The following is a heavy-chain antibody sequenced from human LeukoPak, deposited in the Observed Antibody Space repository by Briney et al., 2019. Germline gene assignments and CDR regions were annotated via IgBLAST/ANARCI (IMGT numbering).Heavy chain of an antibody. CDR1: GGTFSSYA. CDR3: AREGGVVLMVYAPNTGWFDP. J-gene: IGHJ5*02. CDR2: IIPILGTA. Sequence: SAKVSCKASGGTFSSYAISWVRQAPGQGLEWMGGIIPILGTANYAQKLQGRVTITADESTSTAYMELSSLRSEDTAVYYCAREGGVVLMVYAPNTGWFDPWGQGTLVTVSS. V-gene: IGHV1-69*01. D-gene: IGHD2-8*01.